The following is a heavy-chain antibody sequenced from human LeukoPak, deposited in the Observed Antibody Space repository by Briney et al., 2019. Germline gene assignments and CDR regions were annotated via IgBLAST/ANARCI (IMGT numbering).Heavy chain of an antibody. CDR3: ARDYDTIFGVILPFDY. Sequence: GASVKVSCKASGYSFTGYYLHWVRPAPGQGLEWMGWINPNSGGTKYAQKFQGRVSMTRDTSINTAYVELNRLRPDDTAVYFCARDYDTIFGVILPFDYWGQGTLVTVSS. V-gene: IGHV1-2*02. CDR2: INPNSGGT. J-gene: IGHJ4*02. CDR1: GYSFTGYY. D-gene: IGHD3-3*01.